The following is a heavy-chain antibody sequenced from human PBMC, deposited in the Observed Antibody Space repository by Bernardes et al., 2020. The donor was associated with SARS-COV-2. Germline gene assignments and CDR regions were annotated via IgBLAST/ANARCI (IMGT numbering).Heavy chain of an antibody. Sequence: GGSLRLSCAASGFTFSSYGMHWVRQAPGKGLEWVAVIWYDGSNKYYADSVKGRFTISRDNSKNTLYLQMNSLRAEDTAVYYCARGADYYDILTGYRAYYYYGMDVWGQGTTVTVSS. D-gene: IGHD3-9*01. CDR2: IWYDGSNK. J-gene: IGHJ6*02. CDR1: GFTFSSYG. CDR3: ARGADYYDILTGYRAYYYYGMDV. V-gene: IGHV3-33*01.